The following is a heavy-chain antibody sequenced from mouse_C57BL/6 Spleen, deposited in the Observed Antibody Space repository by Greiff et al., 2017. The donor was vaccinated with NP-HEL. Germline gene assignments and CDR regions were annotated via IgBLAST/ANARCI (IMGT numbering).Heavy chain of an antibody. Sequence: EVQLQQSGPELVKPGASVKISCKASGYTFTDYYMNWVKQSHGKSLEWIGDINPNNGGTSYNQKFKGKATLTVDKSSSTAYMELRSLTSEDSAVYYCARGGNYYGSSRNFDDWGQGTTLTVSS. CDR1: GYTFTDYY. CDR3: ARGGNYYGSSRNFDD. V-gene: IGHV1-26*01. CDR2: INPNNGGT. J-gene: IGHJ2*01. D-gene: IGHD1-1*01.